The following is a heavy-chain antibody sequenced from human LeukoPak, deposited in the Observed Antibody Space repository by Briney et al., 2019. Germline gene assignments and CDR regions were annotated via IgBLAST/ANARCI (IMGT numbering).Heavy chain of an antibody. J-gene: IGHJ4*02. D-gene: IGHD4-4*01. CDR1: GFTFSSYA. CDR2: ISVSGGST. CDR3: AKDMWTYSNKYYFDY. Sequence: GGSLRLSCAASGFTFSSYAMSWVRQAPGKGLEWVSAISVSGGSTYYADSVKGRFTISRDNSKNTLYLQMNSLRAEDTAVYYCAKDMWTYSNKYYFDYWGQGTLVTVSS. V-gene: IGHV3-23*01.